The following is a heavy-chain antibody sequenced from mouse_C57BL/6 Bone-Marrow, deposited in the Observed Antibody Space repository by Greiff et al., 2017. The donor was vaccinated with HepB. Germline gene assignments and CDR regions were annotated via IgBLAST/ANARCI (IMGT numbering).Heavy chain of an antibody. CDR1: GYSITSGYY. V-gene: IGHV3-6*01. J-gene: IGHJ2*01. Sequence: VQLKESGPGLVKPSQSLSLTCSVTGYSITSGYYWNWIRQFPGNNLEWMGYISYDGSNNYNPSLKNRISITRDTSKNQFFLKLNSVTTEDTATYYCAREGDDYDYFDYWGQGTTLTVSS. CDR2: ISYDGSN. CDR3: AREGDDYDYFDY. D-gene: IGHD2-4*01.